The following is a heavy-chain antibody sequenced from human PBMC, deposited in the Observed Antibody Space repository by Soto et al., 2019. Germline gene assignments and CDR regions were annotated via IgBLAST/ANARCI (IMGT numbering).Heavy chain of an antibody. CDR1: GGSFRGYY. V-gene: IGHV4-34*01. J-gene: IGHJ5*02. Sequence: SETLSLTCAVYGGSFRGYYWSWIRQPPGKGLEWIGEINHSGSTNYSPSLKSRVTISVDTSKNQFSLKLSSVTAADTAVYYCTRGNQYYYGSGSYYYNGFDPWGQGTLVTVSS. D-gene: IGHD3-10*01. CDR2: INHSGST. CDR3: TRGNQYYYGSGSYYYNGFDP.